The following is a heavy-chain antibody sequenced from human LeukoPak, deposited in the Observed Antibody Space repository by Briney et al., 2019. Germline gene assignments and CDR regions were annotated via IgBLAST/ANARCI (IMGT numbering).Heavy chain of an antibody. Sequence: GGSLRLSCAASGFTFSSYGMHWVRQAPGKGLEWVAVISYDGSNKYYADSVKGRFTISRDNSKNTLYLQMNSLRAEDTAVYYCAKAPYDSSVLDYWGQGTLVTVSP. CDR3: AKAPYDSSVLDY. CDR2: ISYDGSNK. V-gene: IGHV3-30*18. CDR1: GFTFSSYG. D-gene: IGHD3-22*01. J-gene: IGHJ4*02.